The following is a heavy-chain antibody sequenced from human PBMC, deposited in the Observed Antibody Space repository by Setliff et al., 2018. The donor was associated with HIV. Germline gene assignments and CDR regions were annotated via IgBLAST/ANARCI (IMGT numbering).Heavy chain of an antibody. J-gene: IGHJ4*02. V-gene: IGHV4-31*03. D-gene: IGHD2-8*01. CDR1: GGYF. CDR3: ARDRATNGYPYYFDS. Sequence: PSETLSLTCSVSGGYFWSWIRQFPGKGLEWIGYIYYTGSTYYNPSLNSRVAMSIDTSKNQFSLNLRSVTAADTAVYFCARDRATNGYPYYFDSWGQGSLVTVSS. CDR2: IYYTGST.